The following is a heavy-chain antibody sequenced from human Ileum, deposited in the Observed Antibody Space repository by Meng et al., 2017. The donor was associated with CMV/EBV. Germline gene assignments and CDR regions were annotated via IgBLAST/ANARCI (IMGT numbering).Heavy chain of an antibody. CDR2: INAGGST. CDR1: GGSISTYY. CDR3: AREENTVNQFEY. D-gene: IGHD4-17*01. Sequence: QGPPQEAGPGLVKPSETLSPTCPVSGGSISTYYWTWVRQPAGKGLEWIGRINAGGSTNDNPSLKSRVTMSVDTSKNQFSLKVTSVTAADTAVYYCAREENTVNQFEYWGQGTLVTVSS. V-gene: IGHV4-4*07. J-gene: IGHJ4*02.